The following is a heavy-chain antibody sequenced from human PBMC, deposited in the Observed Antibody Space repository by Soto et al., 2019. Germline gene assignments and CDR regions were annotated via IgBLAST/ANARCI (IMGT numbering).Heavy chain of an antibody. Sequence: PGGSLRLSCSASGFTFSDYYMSWIRQAPGKGLEWVSYISGGGTSTRYADSVKGRFTISRDNAKNSLYLQMNSLRAEDTAVYYCVRDSSYIVVVPATIEGVRAPWGQGTLVTVSS. CDR3: VRDSSYIVVVPATIEGVRAP. V-gene: IGHV3-11*06. CDR1: GFTFSDYY. J-gene: IGHJ5*02. CDR2: ISGGGTST. D-gene: IGHD2-2*02.